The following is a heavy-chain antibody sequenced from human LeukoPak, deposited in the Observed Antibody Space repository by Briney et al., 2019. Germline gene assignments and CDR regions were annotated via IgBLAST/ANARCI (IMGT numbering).Heavy chain of an antibody. V-gene: IGHV4-59*08. CDR2: IYYSGST. CDR3: TRVGSRHTPPYDAFDI. D-gene: IGHD1-26*01. CDR1: GGSFSGYY. Sequence: SETLSLTCAVYGGSFSGYYWSWIRQPPGKGLEWIWYIYYSGSTNYNPSLKSRVTISVDTSKNQFSLKLSSVTAADTAVYYCTRVGSRHTPPYDAFDIWGQGTVVTVSS. J-gene: IGHJ3*02.